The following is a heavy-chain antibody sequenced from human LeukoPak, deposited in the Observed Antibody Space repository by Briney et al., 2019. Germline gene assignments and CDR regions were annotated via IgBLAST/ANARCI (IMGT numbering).Heavy chain of an antibody. Sequence: GGSLRLSCAASGFAFSSYGMHWVRQAPGKGLEWVAVIWYDGSNKYYADSVKGRFTISRDNSKNTLYLQMNSLRAGDTAVYYCARAPPYYGSGSYPDYWGQGTLVTVSS. D-gene: IGHD3-10*01. CDR3: ARAPPYYGSGSYPDY. J-gene: IGHJ4*02. CDR1: GFAFSSYG. CDR2: IWYDGSNK. V-gene: IGHV3-33*01.